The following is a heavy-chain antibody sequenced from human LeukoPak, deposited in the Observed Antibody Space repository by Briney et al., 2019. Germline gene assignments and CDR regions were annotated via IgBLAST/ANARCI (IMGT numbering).Heavy chain of an antibody. D-gene: IGHD3-10*01. CDR3: ARDYASGSYPRIYFEY. CDR2: ISYDGTNI. V-gene: IGHV3-30*04. CDR1: GFTFSNYA. J-gene: IGHJ4*02. Sequence: PGGSLRLSCAASGFTFSNYAMHWVRQAPDQGLEWVAVISYDGTNIYYADSVKGRFTISRDNSKSTLYPQMNSLRAEDTAVYYCARDYASGSYPRIYFEYWGQGTLVTVSS.